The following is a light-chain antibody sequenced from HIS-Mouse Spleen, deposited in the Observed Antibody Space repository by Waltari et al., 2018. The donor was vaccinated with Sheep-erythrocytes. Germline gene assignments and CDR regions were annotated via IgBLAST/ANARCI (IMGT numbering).Light chain of an antibody. Sequence: AIQMTQSPSSLSASVGDRVTITCRASQGIRNDLGWYQQKPGKAHKLLIYAASSLQSGVPTRFSGSGSGTDFTLTIRSLQPEDFATYYCLQDYNYPYTFGQGTKLEIK. CDR2: AAS. CDR3: LQDYNYPYT. V-gene: IGKV1-6*01. J-gene: IGKJ2*01. CDR1: QGIRND.